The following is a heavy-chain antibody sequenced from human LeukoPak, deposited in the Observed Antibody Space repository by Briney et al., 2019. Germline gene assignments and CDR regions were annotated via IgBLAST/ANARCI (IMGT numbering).Heavy chain of an antibody. Sequence: GGSMRFSCAAAGFTFSSYGMQWVRQAPGKGLGWVAVIWCDGSNKYYADFVKGRSTTSGDNSRNTLQLQMSRLTADATAVYYCARDLLLWSGELSGDSDYWGQGTLVTVSS. V-gene: IGHV3-33*01. CDR2: IWCDGSNK. CDR1: GFTFSSYG. J-gene: IGHJ4*02. D-gene: IGHD3-10*01. CDR3: ARDLLLWSGELSGDSDY.